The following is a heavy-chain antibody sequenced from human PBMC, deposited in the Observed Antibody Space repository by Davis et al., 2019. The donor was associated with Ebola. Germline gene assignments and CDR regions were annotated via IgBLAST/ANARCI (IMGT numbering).Heavy chain of an antibody. J-gene: IGHJ4*02. V-gene: IGHV3-73*01. Sequence: GGSLRLSCAASGFTFSGSTMHWVRQASGKGLEWVGRIRSKANSYATTYAASVKGRFTISRDDSKNTAYLQMNSLKTEDTAVYYCTSRAAAGWEDYWGQGTLVTVSS. CDR1: GFTFSGST. CDR2: IRSKANSYAT. D-gene: IGHD6-13*01. CDR3: TSRAAAGWEDY.